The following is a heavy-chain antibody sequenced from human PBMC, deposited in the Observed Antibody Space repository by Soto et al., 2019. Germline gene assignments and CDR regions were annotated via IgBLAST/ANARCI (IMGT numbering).Heavy chain of an antibody. CDR2: IYYSGST. CDR1: GGSISSGGYY. V-gene: IGHV4-31*03. J-gene: IGHJ4*02. Sequence: ASETLSLTCTVSGGSISSGGYYWSWIRQHPGKGLEWIGYIYYSGSTYYNPSLKSRVTISVDTSKNQFSLKLSSVTAADTAVYYCARDSTVTTWFRYFDYWGQGTLVTVSS. D-gene: IGHD4-17*01. CDR3: ARDSTVTTWFRYFDY.